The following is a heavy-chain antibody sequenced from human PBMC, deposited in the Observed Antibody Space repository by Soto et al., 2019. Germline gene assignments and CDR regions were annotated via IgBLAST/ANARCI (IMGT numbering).Heavy chain of an antibody. Sequence: SESLSLSCTASGGSISSYYWSWIRQPAGKGLEWIGRIYTSGSTNYNPSLKSRVTMSVNTSKNQFSLKLNSVTAADTAEYYWARGGVSSGCYSLLTEGRYGMDVWGQGTTVTVSS. J-gene: IGHJ6*02. CDR1: GGSISSYY. CDR2: IYTSGST. D-gene: IGHD6-19*01. CDR3: ARGGVSSGCYSLLTEGRYGMDV. V-gene: IGHV4-4*07.